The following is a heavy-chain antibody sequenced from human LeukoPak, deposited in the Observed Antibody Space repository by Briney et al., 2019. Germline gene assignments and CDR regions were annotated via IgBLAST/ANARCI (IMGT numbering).Heavy chain of an antibody. CDR3: AKGPNYGSGSYYSRY. Sequence: GGSLRLSCAASGFTFSSYAMSWVRQAPGKGLEWVSAISGSGGSTYYADSVKGRFTFSRDNSKNTLYLQMNSLRAEDTAVYYCAKGPNYGSGSYYSRYWGQGTLVTVSS. CDR1: GFTFSSYA. D-gene: IGHD3-10*01. CDR2: ISGSGGST. V-gene: IGHV3-23*01. J-gene: IGHJ4*02.